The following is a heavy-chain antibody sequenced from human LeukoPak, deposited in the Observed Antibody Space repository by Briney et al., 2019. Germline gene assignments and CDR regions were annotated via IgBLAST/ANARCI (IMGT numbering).Heavy chain of an antibody. D-gene: IGHD6-6*01. CDR1: GGSISSYY. Sequence: SETLSLTCTVSGGSISSYYWSWIRQPAGKGLEWIGRIYTSGSTNYNPSLKSRVTMSVDTSKNQFSLKLSSVTAADTAVYYCAREGIAARPGEDYFDYWGQGTLVTVSS. CDR2: IYTSGST. V-gene: IGHV4-4*07. CDR3: AREGIAARPGEDYFDY. J-gene: IGHJ4*02.